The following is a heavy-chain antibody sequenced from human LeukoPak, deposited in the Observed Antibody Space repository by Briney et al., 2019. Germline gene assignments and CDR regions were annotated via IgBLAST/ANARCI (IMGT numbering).Heavy chain of an antibody. D-gene: IGHD3-3*01. J-gene: IGHJ6*03. CDR3: ARGPPVGDFWSGYYYYYYYMDV. CDR2: INHSGST. CDR1: GGSFSGYY. Sequence: KPSETLSLTCAVYGGSFSGYYWSWIRQPPGKGLEWIGEINHSGSTNYNPSLKSRVTISVDTSKNQFPLKLSSVTAADTAVYYCARGPPVGDFWSGYYYYYYYMDVWGKGTTVTVSS. V-gene: IGHV4-34*01.